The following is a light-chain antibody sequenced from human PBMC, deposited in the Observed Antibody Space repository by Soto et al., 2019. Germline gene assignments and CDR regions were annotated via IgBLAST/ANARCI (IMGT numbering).Light chain of an antibody. Sequence: QSALTQPASVSASPGQSITISCTGTSSDIGAYNSVSWYQQLPGKAPQLMIYDVSFRPSGISSRFSGSKSSNTASLTISGLRPDDDADYYCASYTTARIRVFGGGTKVTVL. CDR1: SSDIGAYNS. J-gene: IGLJ2*01. CDR2: DVS. CDR3: ASYTTARIRV. V-gene: IGLV2-14*03.